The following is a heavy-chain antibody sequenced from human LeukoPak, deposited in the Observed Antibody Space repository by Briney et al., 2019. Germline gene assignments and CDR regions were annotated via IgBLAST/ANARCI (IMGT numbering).Heavy chain of an antibody. D-gene: IGHD3-10*01. CDR3: AKAWFGERSGGGFDY. J-gene: IGHJ4*02. CDR1: GFTFYDYD. V-gene: IGHV3-43*02. Sequence: PGGSLRLFCAASGFTFYDYDIHWGRQALGEGLEWVSLISGDGGSTYYADSVKGRFTISRDNSKNSLYLQMNSLRTEDTALYYCAKAWFGERSGGGFDYWGQGTLVTVSS. CDR2: ISGDGGST.